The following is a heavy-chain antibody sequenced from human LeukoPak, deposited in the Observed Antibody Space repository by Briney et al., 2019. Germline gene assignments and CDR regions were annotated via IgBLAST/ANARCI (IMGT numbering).Heavy chain of an antibody. J-gene: IGHJ4*02. Sequence: ASVKVSCKASGYTFITYGLSWMRQAPGQGLEWMGWINPNSGGTNYAQKFQGRVTMTRDTSISTAYMELSRLRSDDTAVYYCARDLTILDYWGQGTLVTVSS. CDR3: ARDLTILDY. CDR2: INPNSGGT. CDR1: GYTFITYG. V-gene: IGHV1-2*02. D-gene: IGHD3-9*01.